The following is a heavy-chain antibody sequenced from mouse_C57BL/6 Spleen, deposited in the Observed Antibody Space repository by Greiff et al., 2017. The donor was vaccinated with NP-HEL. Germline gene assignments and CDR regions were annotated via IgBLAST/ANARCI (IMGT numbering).Heavy chain of an antibody. CDR3: TRERFDTTVVEDY. D-gene: IGHD1-1*01. CDR2: IDPETGGT. V-gene: IGHV1-15*01. J-gene: IGHJ2*01. Sequence: QVQLQQSGAELVRPGASVTLSCKASGYTFTDYEMHWVKQTPVHGLEWIGAIDPETGGTAYNQKFKGKAILTADKSSSTAYMELRSLTSEDSAVYYCTRERFDTTVVEDYWGQGTTRTVSS. CDR1: GYTFTDYE.